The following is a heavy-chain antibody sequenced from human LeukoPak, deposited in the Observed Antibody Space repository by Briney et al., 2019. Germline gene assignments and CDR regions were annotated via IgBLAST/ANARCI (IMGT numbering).Heavy chain of an antibody. CDR1: GFTFGSYA. J-gene: IGHJ4*02. CDR2: ISYDGSNK. CDR3: AGKSYDSSGYPPLTGY. Sequence: GRSLRLSCAASGFTFGSYAMHWVRQAPGKGLEWVAVISYDGSNKCYADSVKGRFTISRDNSKNTLYLQMNSLRAEDTAVYYCAGKSYDSSGYPPLTGYWGQGTLVTVSS. D-gene: IGHD3-22*01. V-gene: IGHV3-30-3*01.